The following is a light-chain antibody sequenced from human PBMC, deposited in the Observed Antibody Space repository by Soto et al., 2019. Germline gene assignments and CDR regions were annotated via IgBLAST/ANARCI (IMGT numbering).Light chain of an antibody. CDR3: CSYAGSNIPLI. Sequence: QSALTQPASVSGSPGQSITVSGTRTSSDVGNYNFVSWYQQHPGKAPKLLIYEVSKRPSGVSNRFSGSKSGNTASLTIAGLQAEDEAAYYCCSYAGSNIPLIFGTGTKLTAL. V-gene: IGLV2-23*02. CDR2: EVS. J-gene: IGLJ1*01. CDR1: SSDVGNYNF.